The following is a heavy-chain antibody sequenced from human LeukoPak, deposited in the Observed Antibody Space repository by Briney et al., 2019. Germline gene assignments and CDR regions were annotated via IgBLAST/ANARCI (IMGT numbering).Heavy chain of an antibody. CDR2: ISGSGGST. CDR3: ARDHYYDRGY. J-gene: IGHJ4*02. D-gene: IGHD3-22*01. CDR1: RFTFSSYA. Sequence: GSLRLSCAASRFTFSSYAMSWVRQAPGKGLEWVSAISGSGGSTYYADSVKGRFTISRDNSKNTLYLQMNSLRAEDTAVYYCARDHYYDRGYWGQGTLVTVSS. V-gene: IGHV3-23*01.